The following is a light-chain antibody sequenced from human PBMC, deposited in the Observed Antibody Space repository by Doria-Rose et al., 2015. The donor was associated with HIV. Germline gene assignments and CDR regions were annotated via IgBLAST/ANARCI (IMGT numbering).Light chain of an antibody. CDR1: QSFSSTY. Sequence: EIEMTQSLGTLSLSPGERATLSCRDSQSFSSTYLAWYQQKPGQAPSLLIYDGSTRATGIPDRFSASGSGTDFTLTINRLEPEDFALYYCHQYGTSWTFGQGTKVEI. CDR3: HQYGTSWT. V-gene: IGKV3-20*01. CDR2: DGS. J-gene: IGKJ1*01.